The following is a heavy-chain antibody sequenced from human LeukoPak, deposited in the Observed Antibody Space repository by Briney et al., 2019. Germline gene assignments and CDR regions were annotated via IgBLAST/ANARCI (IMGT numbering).Heavy chain of an antibody. CDR2: INPNNGGT. D-gene: IGHD4-17*01. CDR1: GYTFTGYY. J-gene: IGHJ3*02. Sequence: GASVKVSCKTSGYTFTGYYMHWVRQAPGQGLEWMGRINPNNGGTNYVQKFQGRVTMTRDTSISTAYMEMSRLRSDDTAVYYSARGYGDFNAFDIWGQGTMVTVSS. CDR3: ARGYGDFNAFDI. V-gene: IGHV1-2*06.